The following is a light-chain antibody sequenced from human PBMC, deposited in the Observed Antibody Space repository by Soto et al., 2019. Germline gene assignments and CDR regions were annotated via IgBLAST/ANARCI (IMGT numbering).Light chain of an antibody. Sequence: EIVLTQSPGTLSLSPGERATLSCRASQSFSSYLAWYQQKPGQAPRLLIYDASKRATGIPARFSGRGSGTDFTLTISSLEPEDFAVYYCQQSSNWPPVITFGQGTRLEIK. J-gene: IGKJ5*01. V-gene: IGKV3-11*01. CDR1: QSFSSY. CDR2: DAS. CDR3: QQSSNWPPVIT.